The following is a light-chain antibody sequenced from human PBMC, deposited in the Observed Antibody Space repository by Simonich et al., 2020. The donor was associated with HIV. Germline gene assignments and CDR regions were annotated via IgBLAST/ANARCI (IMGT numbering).Light chain of an antibody. V-gene: IGLV2-11*01. CDR3: CSYAGSYTFYV. CDR1: SSDVSGYNY. J-gene: IGLJ1*01. CDR2: DVT. Sequence: QSALTPPASVSGSPGQSVTISCTGTSSDVSGYNYVSWYQQHPGKAPKLMIYDVTKRPSGVPDRFSGSKSGNTASLTISGLQAEDEADYYCCSYAGSYTFYVFGTGTKVTVL.